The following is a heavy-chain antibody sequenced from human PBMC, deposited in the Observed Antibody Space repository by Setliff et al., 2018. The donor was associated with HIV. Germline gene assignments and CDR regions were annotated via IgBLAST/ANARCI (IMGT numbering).Heavy chain of an antibody. Sequence: ASVKVSCKASGYTFTGYYMHWVRQAPGQGLEWMGWINPNSGGTNYAQKFQGWVTMTRDTSISTAYMELSRLRSDDTAVYYCARGRYYYDSSGYYPLDHWGQGTLVTVSS. CDR1: GYTFTGYY. V-gene: IGHV1-2*04. J-gene: IGHJ4*02. D-gene: IGHD3-22*01. CDR3: ARGRYYYDSSGYYPLDH. CDR2: INPNSGGT.